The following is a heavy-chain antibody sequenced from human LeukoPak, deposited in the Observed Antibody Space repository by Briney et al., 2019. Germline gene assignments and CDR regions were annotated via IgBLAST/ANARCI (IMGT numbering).Heavy chain of an antibody. CDR3: AGLVGRYSSGLYYYYFDY. Sequence: SETLSLTCTVSSDSINSLDLWSWVRQPPGKGLEWIGEMYLSGATHSNPSVKSRVTISIDKSKNQFFLNLSSVTAADTAVYYCAGLVGRYSSGLYYYYFDYWGQGTLVTVSS. CDR1: SDSINSLDL. J-gene: IGHJ4*02. V-gene: IGHV4-4*02. CDR2: MYLSGAT. D-gene: IGHD3-22*01.